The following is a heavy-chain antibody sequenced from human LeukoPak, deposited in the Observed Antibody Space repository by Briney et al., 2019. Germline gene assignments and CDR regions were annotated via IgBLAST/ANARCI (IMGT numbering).Heavy chain of an antibody. V-gene: IGHV3-15*01. D-gene: IGHD5-12*01. CDR2: IKSKTDGGTT. J-gene: IGHJ4*02. CDR3: TTPTI. Sequence: GGSLRLSCTGSGFTFGDYAMSWFRQAPGKGLEWVGRIKSKTDGGTTDYAAPVKGRFTISRDDSKNTLYLQMNSLKTEDTAVYYCTTPTIWGQGTLVTVSS. CDR1: GFTFGDYA.